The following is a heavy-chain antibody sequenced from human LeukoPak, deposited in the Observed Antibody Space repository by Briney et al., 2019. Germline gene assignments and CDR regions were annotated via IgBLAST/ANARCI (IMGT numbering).Heavy chain of an antibody. J-gene: IGHJ3*02. CDR2: VYYSGDT. Sequence: SETLSLTCTVSGDSISGVYWSWIRQPPGKGLEWIGYVYYSGDTNYNPSLKSRVTISVDTSKNQFSLKLSSVTAADTAVYYCARGTWVAFDIWGQGTMVTVSS. CDR1: GDSISGVY. D-gene: IGHD1-26*01. V-gene: IGHV4-59*12. CDR3: ARGTWVAFDI.